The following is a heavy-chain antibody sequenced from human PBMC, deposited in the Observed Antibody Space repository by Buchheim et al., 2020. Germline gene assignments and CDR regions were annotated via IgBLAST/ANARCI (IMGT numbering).Heavy chain of an antibody. J-gene: IGHJ4*02. CDR1: GFTFSDYS. CDR2: ISSSSSYI. CDR3: ARDPSRSRTTHINY. V-gene: IGHV3-21*01. Sequence: EVQLVESGGGLVKPGGSLRLSCAASGFTFSDYSMNWVRQAPGKGLEWVSSISSSSSYIYYADSVKGRFTISSDKAKNSLYLQMNSLRAEDTAVYYCARDPSRSRTTHINYWGQGTL. D-gene: IGHD4-17*01.